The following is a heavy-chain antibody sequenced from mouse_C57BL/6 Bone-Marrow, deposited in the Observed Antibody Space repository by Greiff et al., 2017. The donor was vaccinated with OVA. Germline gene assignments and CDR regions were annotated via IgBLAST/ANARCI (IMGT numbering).Heavy chain of an antibody. J-gene: IGHJ4*01. CDR2: IWSGGST. CDR3: ARKTPYYYAMDY. Sequence: QVQLKQSGPGLVQPSQSLSITCTVSGFSLTSYGVHWVRQSPGKGLEWLGVIWSGGSTDYNAAFISRLSISKDNSKSQVFFKMNSLQADDTAIYYCARKTPYYYAMDYWGQGTSVTVSS. V-gene: IGHV2-2*01. CDR1: GFSLTSYG.